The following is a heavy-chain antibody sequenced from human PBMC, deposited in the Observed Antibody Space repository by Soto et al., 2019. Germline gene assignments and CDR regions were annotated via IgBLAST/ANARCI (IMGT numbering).Heavy chain of an antibody. D-gene: IGHD3-16*01. Sequence: SGPTLVNPTQTLTLTCTFSGFSLSTTGVGVGWIRQPPGKALEWLAVIFWDDDKRYSPSLKSRLTITKDTSKNQVVLRMTNMDPVDTATYFCAHRRQITFGGVITSHFDSLGQGSQVTGSS. J-gene: IGHJ4*02. V-gene: IGHV2-5*02. CDR3: AHRRQITFGGVITSHFDS. CDR2: IFWDDDK. CDR1: GFSLSTTGVG.